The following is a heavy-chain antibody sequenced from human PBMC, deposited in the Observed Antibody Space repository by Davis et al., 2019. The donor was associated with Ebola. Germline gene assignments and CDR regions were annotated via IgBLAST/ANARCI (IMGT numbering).Heavy chain of an antibody. CDR1: GGSISSYY. CDR2: IYYSGST. J-gene: IGHJ5*02. Sequence: MPSETLSLTCTVSGGSISSYYWSWIRQPPGKGLEWIGYIYYSGSTNYNPSLKSRVTISVDTSKNQFFLKLISVTAADTAVYYCAGGNKVYYYGSGSYYKVPGWFDPWGQGTLVTVSS. D-gene: IGHD3-10*01. V-gene: IGHV4-59*08. CDR3: AGGNKVYYYGSGSYYKVPGWFDP.